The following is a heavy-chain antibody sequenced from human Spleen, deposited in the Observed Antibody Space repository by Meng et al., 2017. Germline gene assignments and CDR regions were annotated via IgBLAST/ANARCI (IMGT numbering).Heavy chain of an antibody. V-gene: IGHV4-34*01. CDR1: GGSFSGYY. CDR2: INHSGST. J-gene: IGHJ3*02. CDR3: ARGIYDSSGSALRKAFDI. D-gene: IGHD3-22*01. Sequence: SETLSLTCAVYGGSFSGYYWSWIRQLPGKGLEWIREINHSGSTNYNPSLKSRVTISVDTSKNQFSLKLSSVTAADTAVYYCARGIYDSSGSALRKAFDIWGQGTMVTVSS.